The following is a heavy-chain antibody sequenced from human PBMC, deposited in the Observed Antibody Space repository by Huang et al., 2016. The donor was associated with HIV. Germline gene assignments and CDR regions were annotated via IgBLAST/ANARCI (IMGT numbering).Heavy chain of an antibody. D-gene: IGHD3-9*01. J-gene: IGHJ6*02. V-gene: IGHV1-46*01. CDR2: INPSGGNT. CDR1: GYTFTSYY. Sequence: VSCKASGYTFTSYYIHWVRQAPGRGLEWMGIINPSGGNTRYAQKFQGRVTMTSDTSTTTVYMELSSLRSDDTAVYFCASSNQFTKPRYSDWFPPSYYYGMDVWGQGTTVTVSS. CDR3: ASSNQFTKPRYSDWFPPSYYYGMDV.